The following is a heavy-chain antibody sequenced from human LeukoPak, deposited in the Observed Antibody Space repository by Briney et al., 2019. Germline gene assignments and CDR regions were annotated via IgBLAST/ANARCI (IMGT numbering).Heavy chain of an antibody. D-gene: IGHD2-15*01. CDR1: GFTFNSYA. V-gene: IGHV3-23*01. CDR3: AKGRGWFYGMDV. CDR2: LSGSGGST. J-gene: IGHJ6*02. Sequence: GGSLRLSCAASGFTFNSYAMNWVRQAPGKGLEWVSGLSGSGGSTYYADSVQGRFTISRGNSKNTLYLQMNSLRAEDTAVYYCAKGRGWFYGMDVWGQGTTVTVSS.